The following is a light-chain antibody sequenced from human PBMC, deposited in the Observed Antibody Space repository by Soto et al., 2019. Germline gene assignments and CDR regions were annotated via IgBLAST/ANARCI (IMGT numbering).Light chain of an antibody. V-gene: IGLV2-14*03. CDR2: DVV. J-gene: IGLJ2*01. Sequence: QSALTQPASVSGSPGQSITISCTGTSSDVGGYNYVCWYQQHPGKAPKLIFYDVVNRPSGVSNRFSASKSGNTASLTISGLQAEDEADYYCSSYTSSGTVVFGGGTKVIVL. CDR3: SSYTSSGTVV. CDR1: SSDVGGYNY.